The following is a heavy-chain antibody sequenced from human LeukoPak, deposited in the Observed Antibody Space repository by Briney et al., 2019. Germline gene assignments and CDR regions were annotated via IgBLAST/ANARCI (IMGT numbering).Heavy chain of an antibody. D-gene: IGHD6-19*01. J-gene: IGHJ4*02. V-gene: IGHV1-24*01. CDR2: FDPEDGET. CDR1: GYTLTELS. Sequence: ASVTVSCKVSGYTLTELSMHWVRQAPGKGLEWMGGFDPEDGETIYAQKFQGRVTMTEDTSTDTAYMELSSLRSEDTAVYYCATALAWGVVAGYYFDYWGQGTLVTVSS. CDR3: ATALAWGVVAGYYFDY.